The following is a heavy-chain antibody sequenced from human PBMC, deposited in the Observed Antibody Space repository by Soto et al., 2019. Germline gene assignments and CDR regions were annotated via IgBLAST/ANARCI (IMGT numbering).Heavy chain of an antibody. CDR1: DSSMSPYY. V-gene: IGHV4-59*01. CDR3: AREKDLILGGYAFGY. J-gene: IGHJ4*02. Sequence: SETQSLTCSVSDSSMSPYYWTWFRQAPGKGLEWIGHLLYRGTATYNPALKGRVTISLDTSKKQVSLKLSSVIAADTAVYYCAREKDLILGGYAFGYWGPGTLGTVSS. CDR2: LLYRGTA. D-gene: IGHD1-26*01.